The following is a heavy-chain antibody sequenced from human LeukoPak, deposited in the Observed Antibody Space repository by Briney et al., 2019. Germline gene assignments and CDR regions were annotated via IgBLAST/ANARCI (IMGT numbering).Heavy chain of an antibody. Sequence: ASVKVSCKASGYTFTSYGISWVRQAPGQGLEWMGWINTNTGNPTYAQGFTGRFVFSLDTSVSTAYLQISSLKAEDTAVYYCARWPKDTYYYDSSGYYPYYFDYWGQGTLVTVSS. J-gene: IGHJ4*02. CDR1: GYTFTSYG. CDR3: ARWPKDTYYYDSSGYYPYYFDY. D-gene: IGHD3-22*01. V-gene: IGHV7-4-1*02. CDR2: INTNTGNP.